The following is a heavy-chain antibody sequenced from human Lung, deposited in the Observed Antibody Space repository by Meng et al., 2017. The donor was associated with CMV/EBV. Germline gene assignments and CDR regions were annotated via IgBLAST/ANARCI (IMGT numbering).Heavy chain of an antibody. V-gene: IGHV4-30-2*01. Sequence: ISSGGYSWSWIRHPPGKCLEWIGYNYHSGSTYYNPSLKSRVTISVDRSKNQFSLKLSSVTAADTAVYYCARGSYYDILTGVYRGFDYWGQGTLVTVSS. J-gene: IGHJ4*02. CDR2: NYHSGST. CDR3: ARGSYYDILTGVYRGFDY. CDR1: ISSGGYS. D-gene: IGHD3-9*01.